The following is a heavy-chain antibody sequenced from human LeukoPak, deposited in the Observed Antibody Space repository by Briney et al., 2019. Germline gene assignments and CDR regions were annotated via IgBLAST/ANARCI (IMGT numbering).Heavy chain of an antibody. CDR2: IYYSGNT. V-gene: IGHV4-39*01. CDR1: GVSIDRSSYY. CDR3: ARVRGPDGWFAP. J-gene: IGHJ5*02. Sequence: SETLSLACTVSGVSIDRSSYYWGWIRQPPGKGPEWIGSIYYSGNTYYNSSLKSRITISVNTTKNQVALKLSSVTAADTAVYYCARVRGPDGWFAPWGQGTLVSVSS.